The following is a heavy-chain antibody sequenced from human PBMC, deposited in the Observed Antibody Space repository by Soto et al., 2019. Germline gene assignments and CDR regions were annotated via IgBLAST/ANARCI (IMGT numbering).Heavy chain of an antibody. CDR3: ARANSELRFLEWFPYDAFDI. D-gene: IGHD3-3*01. V-gene: IGHV1-3*01. CDR1: GYTFTSYA. Sequence: ASVKVSCKASGYTFTSYAMHWVRQAPGQRLEWMGWINAGNGNTKYSQKFQGRVTITRDTSASTAYMELSSLRSDDTAVYYCARANSELRFLEWFPYDAFDIWGQGTMVTVSS. CDR2: INAGNGNT. J-gene: IGHJ3*02.